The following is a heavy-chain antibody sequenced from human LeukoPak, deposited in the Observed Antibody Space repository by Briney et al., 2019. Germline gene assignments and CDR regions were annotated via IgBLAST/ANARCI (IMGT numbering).Heavy chain of an antibody. CDR1: GFTFSSYA. CDR3: VSSIFGVLKGTKLDY. CDR2: ISYDGSTK. J-gene: IGHJ4*02. Sequence: GRSLRLSCAASGFTFSSYAMHWVRQAAGKGLDWVATISYDGSTKYYEDSVKGRFTISRDNSKNALYLQINSLRAEDTAVYYCVSSIFGVLKGTKLDYWGQGTLVTVSS. D-gene: IGHD3-3*01. V-gene: IGHV3-30*03.